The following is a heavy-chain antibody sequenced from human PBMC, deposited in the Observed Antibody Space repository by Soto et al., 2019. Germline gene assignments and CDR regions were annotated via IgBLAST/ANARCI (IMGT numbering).Heavy chain of an antibody. Sequence: EVQLVESGGGLVQPGGSLRLSCAASGSMFSNRWMHWVRQAPGKGLVWVSYINSDGSTTTYADSVKGRFTISRDNAKNTVYLQMNSLRAEDTAVYYCARDSSYGMDVWGQGTTVTVSS. CDR3: ARDSSYGMDV. V-gene: IGHV3-74*01. CDR1: GSMFSNRW. J-gene: IGHJ6*02. CDR2: INSDGSTT.